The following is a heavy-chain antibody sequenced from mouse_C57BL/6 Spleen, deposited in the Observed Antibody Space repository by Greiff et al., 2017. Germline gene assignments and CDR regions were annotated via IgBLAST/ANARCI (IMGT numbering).Heavy chain of an antibody. V-gene: IGHV3-6*01. CDR2: ISYDGSN. Sequence: VQLQQSGPGLVKPSQSLSLTCSVTGYSITSGYYWNWIRQFPGNKLEWMGYISYDGSNNYNPSLKNRISITRDTSKNQFFLKLNSVTTEDTATYYCARDRYDYDGFDYWGQGTTLTVSS. CDR1: GYSITSGYY. J-gene: IGHJ2*01. D-gene: IGHD2-4*01. CDR3: ARDRYDYDGFDY.